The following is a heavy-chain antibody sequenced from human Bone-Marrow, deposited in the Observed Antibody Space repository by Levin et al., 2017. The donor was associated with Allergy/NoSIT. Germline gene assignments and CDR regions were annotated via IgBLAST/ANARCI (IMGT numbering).Heavy chain of an antibody. J-gene: IGHJ4*02. Sequence: PGGSLRLSCAASGFTFSSYAMSWVRQAPGKGLEWVSAISGSGGSTYYADSVKGRFTISRDNSKNTLYLQMNSLRAEDTAVYYCAKGRGYMIDPEGGFDYWGQGTLVTVSS. D-gene: IGHD3-22*01. CDR2: ISGSGGST. CDR1: GFTFSSYA. CDR3: AKGRGYMIDPEGGFDY. V-gene: IGHV3-23*01.